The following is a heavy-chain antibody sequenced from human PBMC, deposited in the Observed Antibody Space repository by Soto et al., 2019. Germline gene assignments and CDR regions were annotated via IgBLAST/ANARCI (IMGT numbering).Heavy chain of an antibody. Sequence: QVQLVQSGAEVKKPGSSVKVSCKASGATLSTHGISWVRQAPGQGLEWMGGTIPIIGTTDYAEKFQGRVKITAGESTTTSYMELSSLRPDDTAVYYCAAGDSSDTGDYWGQGTLVTVSS. CDR3: AAGDSSDTGDY. CDR2: TIPIIGTT. CDR1: GATLSTHG. J-gene: IGHJ4*02. V-gene: IGHV1-69*01. D-gene: IGHD5-18*01.